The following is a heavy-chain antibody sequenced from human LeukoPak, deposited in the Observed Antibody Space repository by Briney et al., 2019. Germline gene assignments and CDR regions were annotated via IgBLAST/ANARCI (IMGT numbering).Heavy chain of an antibody. CDR1: GGSISSYY. CDR3: ARDAETHSPSFDP. V-gene: IGHV4-4*07. CDR2: ISASGST. Sequence: PSETLSLTCTVSGGSISSYYWSWIRQPAGKGLEWIGRISASGSTNYNPSLKSRVTLSVDTSKNQFSLNLSPVTAADTAVYYCARDAETHSPSFDPWGQGTLVTVSS. D-gene: IGHD4-23*01. J-gene: IGHJ5*02.